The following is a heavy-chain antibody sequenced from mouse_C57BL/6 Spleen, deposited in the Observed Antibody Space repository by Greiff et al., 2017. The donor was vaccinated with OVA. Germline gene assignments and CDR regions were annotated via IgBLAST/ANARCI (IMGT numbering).Heavy chain of an antibody. V-gene: IGHV1-52*01. CDR3: ARDSNYWFAY. Sequence: VQLQQSGAELVRPGSSVKLSCKASGYTFTSYWMHWVKQRPIQGLEWIGNIDPSDSETHYNQKFKDKATLTVDKSSSTAYMQLSSLTSEDSAVYYCARDSNYWFAYWGQGTLVTVSA. D-gene: IGHD2-5*01. J-gene: IGHJ3*01. CDR2: IDPSDSET. CDR1: GYTFTSYW.